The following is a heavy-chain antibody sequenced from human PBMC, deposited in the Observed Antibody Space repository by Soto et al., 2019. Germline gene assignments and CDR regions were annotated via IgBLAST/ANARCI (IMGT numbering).Heavy chain of an antibody. CDR2: VYHSGTT. CDR1: GASIRSGGYY. D-gene: IGHD2-8*01. J-gene: IGHJ4*02. CDR3: AGSANGNFFADS. V-gene: IGHV4-31*03. Sequence: QEQLQETGPGLVKPSQTLPLICSVSGASIRSGGYYWTWIRQHPGKGLEWIGYVYHSGTTDYNPSPKSRVTITVAPSKKQFSLELKSATAADTAVYYCAGSANGNFFADSWGQGTQITASS.